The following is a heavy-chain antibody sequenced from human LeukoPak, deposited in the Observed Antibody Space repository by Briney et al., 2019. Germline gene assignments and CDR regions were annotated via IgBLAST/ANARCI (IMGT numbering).Heavy chain of an antibody. D-gene: IGHD5-18*01. CDR3: ARGPPAMAPNYYFDY. Sequence: SVTVSCTASGGTFSSYAISWVRQAPGQGLEWMGGIIPIFGIANYAQKFQGRVTITADKSTSTAYMELSSLRSEDTAVYYCARGPPAMAPNYYFDYWGQGTLVTVSS. J-gene: IGHJ4*02. V-gene: IGHV1-69*10. CDR1: GGTFSSYA. CDR2: IIPIFGIA.